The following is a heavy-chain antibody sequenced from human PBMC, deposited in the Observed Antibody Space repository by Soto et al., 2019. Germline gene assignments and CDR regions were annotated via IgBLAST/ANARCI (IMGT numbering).Heavy chain of an antibody. J-gene: IGHJ4*02. CDR2: IYWNDDQ. V-gene: IGHV2-5*01. D-gene: IGHD3-10*01. CDR3: THRSPAYGHDF. Sequence: GHTLLDPTQTLTLTCNFSDFSLTTRGVGVGWIRQPPGKALEWVALIYWNDDQRYNPSLKSRLTVTKDTSKNHVVLTMTNVDPLDTATYYCTHRSPAYGHDFWGPGTLATVSS. CDR1: DFSLTTRGVG.